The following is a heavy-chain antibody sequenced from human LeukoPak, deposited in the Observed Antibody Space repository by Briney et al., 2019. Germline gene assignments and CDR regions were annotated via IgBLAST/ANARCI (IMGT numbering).Heavy chain of an antibody. CDR2: IRDDGSLT. CDR3: AREEGY. V-gene: IGHV3-74*01. CDR1: GFTFSNYW. Sequence: GGSLRLSCAASGFTFSNYWMHWVRQVPGKGLVWVSCIRDDGSLTDYADSVKGRFTVSRDNAKNSLYLQMNSLRAEDTAVYYCAREEGYWGQGTLVTVSS. J-gene: IGHJ4*02.